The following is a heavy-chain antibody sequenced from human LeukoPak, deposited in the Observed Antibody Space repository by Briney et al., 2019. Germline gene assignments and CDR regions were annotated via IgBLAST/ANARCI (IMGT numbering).Heavy chain of an antibody. D-gene: IGHD6-13*01. V-gene: IGHV4-61*02. J-gene: IGHJ4*02. Sequence: PSETLSLTCTVSGASTSSGLYYWNWFRQPAGKGLEYIGRIYNSGSTNYNPSLKSRVTISVDTSKNQFSLKLTSVTASDSAVYYCASSNWLRDANFDSWGQGTLVTVSS. CDR1: GASTSSGLYY. CDR3: ASSNWLRDANFDS. CDR2: IYNSGST.